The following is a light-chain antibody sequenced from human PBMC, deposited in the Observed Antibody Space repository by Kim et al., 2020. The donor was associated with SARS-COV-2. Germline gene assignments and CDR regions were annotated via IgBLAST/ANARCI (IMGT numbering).Light chain of an antibody. CDR2: DAS. CDR1: QSVSND. CDR3: QQRANWYS. V-gene: IGKV3-11*01. J-gene: IGKJ2*03. Sequence: LSLSPGERATLSCRTSQSVSNDLAWYQQKRGQPPRLLIYDASNRATGIPARFSGSGSGTDFTLTISSLEPEDFAVYYCQQRANWYSFGQGTKLEIK.